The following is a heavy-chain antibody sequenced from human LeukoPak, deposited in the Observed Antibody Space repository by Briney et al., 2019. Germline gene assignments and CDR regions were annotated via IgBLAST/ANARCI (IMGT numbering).Heavy chain of an antibody. CDR2: TSPTGSDT. J-gene: IGHJ4*02. CDR3: TSGSSSVGH. Sequence: GGSLRLSCAASGFIFSDYYMSWIRQAPGKGLEWVSYTSPTGSDTYYAQSVKGRFTISRDNAKNSLSLHMNSLRAEDTAIYYCTSGSSSVGHWGQGTLVTVSS. D-gene: IGHD6-6*01. CDR1: GFIFSDYY. V-gene: IGHV3-11*01.